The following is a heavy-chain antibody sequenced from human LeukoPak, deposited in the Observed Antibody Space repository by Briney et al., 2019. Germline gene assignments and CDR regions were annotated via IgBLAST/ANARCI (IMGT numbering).Heavy chain of an antibody. CDR3: ARRFSYDFWSGYYM. J-gene: IGHJ4*02. D-gene: IGHD3-3*01. CDR1: GFTFSSYA. CDR2: ISYDGSNK. V-gene: IGHV3-30-3*01. Sequence: GGSLRLSCAASGFTFSSYAMHWVRQAPGKGLEWVAVISYDGSNKYYADSVKGRFTISRDNSKNTLYLQMNSLRAEDTAVYYCARRFSYDFWSGYYMWGQGTLVTVSS.